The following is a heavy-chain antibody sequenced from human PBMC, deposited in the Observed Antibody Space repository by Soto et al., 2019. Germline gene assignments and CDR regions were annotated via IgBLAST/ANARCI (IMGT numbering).Heavy chain of an antibody. CDR2: IEPSDGST. Sequence: QVQLVQSGAEVKKPGASVKVSCKASGYPFTNFYMHWLRQAPGQGLEWMGVIEPSDGSTIYAQKFQGRVTMTRDTSTSAVYMEVSSLRSEDTAVYYCARVGAYSDYWSGYYTSLDYWGQGTLVTVSS. D-gene: IGHD3-3*01. J-gene: IGHJ4*02. CDR1: GYPFTNFY. CDR3: ARVGAYSDYWSGYYTSLDY. V-gene: IGHV1-46*01.